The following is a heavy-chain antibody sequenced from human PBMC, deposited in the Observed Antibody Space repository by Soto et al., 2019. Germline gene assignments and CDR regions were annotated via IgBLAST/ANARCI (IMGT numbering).Heavy chain of an antibody. CDR3: ASPRRRYYYDSSGYYCFDY. J-gene: IGHJ4*02. V-gene: IGHV1-69*13. D-gene: IGHD3-22*01. Sequence: SVKVSCKASGGTFSSYAISWVRQAPGQGLEWMGGIIPIFGTANYAQKFQGRVTITADESTSTAYMELSSLRSEDTAAYYCASPRRRYYYDSSGYYCFDYWGQGTLVTAPQ. CDR1: GGTFSSYA. CDR2: IIPIFGTA.